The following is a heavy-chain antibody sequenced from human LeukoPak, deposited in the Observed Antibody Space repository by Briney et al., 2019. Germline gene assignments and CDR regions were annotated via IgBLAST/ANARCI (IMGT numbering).Heavy chain of an antibody. J-gene: IGHJ4*02. CDR1: GFTFSNYW. CDR3: AKEAGYSSGWYDY. CDR2: ISGSGAGT. Sequence: GGSLRLSCAASGFTFSNYWMNWVRQAPGKGLEWVSGISGSGAGTYYADSVTGRFTVSRDNSENTLYLQMNSLRAADTAAYYCAKEAGYSSGWYDYWGQGTLVTVSS. D-gene: IGHD6-19*01. V-gene: IGHV3-23*01.